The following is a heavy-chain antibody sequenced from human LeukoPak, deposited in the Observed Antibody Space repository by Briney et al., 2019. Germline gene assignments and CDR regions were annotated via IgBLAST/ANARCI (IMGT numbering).Heavy chain of an antibody. J-gene: IGHJ4*02. D-gene: IGHD3-22*01. CDR3: AKLLYYYDSSQPY. CDR1: GFTFSSYG. V-gene: IGHV3-21*04. Sequence: PGGSLRLSCAASGFTFSSYGMNWVRQAPGKGLEWVSSISSSSTYMYYADSVKGRFTISRDNANNSLYLQMNSLRAEDTAVYYCAKLLYYYDSSQPYGGRGPLVTVSS. CDR2: ISSSSTYM.